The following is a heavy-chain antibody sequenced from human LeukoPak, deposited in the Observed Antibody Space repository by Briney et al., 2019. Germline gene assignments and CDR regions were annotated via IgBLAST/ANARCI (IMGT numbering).Heavy chain of an antibody. Sequence: SETLSLTCTVSGGSISRYYWSWIRQPPGKALEWIGYIFHSGTANYHPSLKSRVTISIDTSENQFSLKLSSVTAADTAVYYCARNVYAFDVFVYWGQGTLVTVSS. D-gene: IGHD5/OR15-5a*01. CDR2: IFHSGTA. J-gene: IGHJ4*02. CDR1: GGSISRYY. V-gene: IGHV4-59*01. CDR3: ARNVYAFDVFVY.